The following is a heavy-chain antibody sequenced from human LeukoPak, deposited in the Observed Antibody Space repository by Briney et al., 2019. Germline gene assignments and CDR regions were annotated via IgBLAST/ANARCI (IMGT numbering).Heavy chain of an antibody. D-gene: IGHD6-19*01. CDR1: GFTFDDYA. CDR3: ARTGQWLVPNDY. CDR2: ISWNSGSI. V-gene: IGHV3-9*01. Sequence: GGSLRLSCAASGFTFDDYAMHWVRQAPGKGLEWVSGISWNSGSIGYADSVKGRFTISRDNAKNSLYLQMNSLRAEDTAVYYCARTGQWLVPNDYWGQGTLVTVSS. J-gene: IGHJ4*02.